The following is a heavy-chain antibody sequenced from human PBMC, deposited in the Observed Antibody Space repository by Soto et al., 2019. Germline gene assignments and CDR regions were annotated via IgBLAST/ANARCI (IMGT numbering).Heavy chain of an antibody. Sequence: SETLSLPSTVAWGSIEDLGCSWIFNGQPPGKGLEWMGYIYYSGSTYYNPSLKSRVTISVDTSKNQFSLKLSSVTAADTAVYYCVRDSPSIAARRAQTRPAYWGKGTLVPVSS. CDR3: VRDSPSIAARRAQTRPAY. J-gene: IGHJ4*02. D-gene: IGHD6-6*01. CDR2: IYYSGST. CDR1: WGSIEDLGCS. V-gene: IGHV4-30-4*01.